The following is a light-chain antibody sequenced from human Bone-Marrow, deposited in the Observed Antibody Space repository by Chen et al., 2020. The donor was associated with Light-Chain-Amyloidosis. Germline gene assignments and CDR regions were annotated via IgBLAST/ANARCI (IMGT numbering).Light chain of an antibody. V-gene: IGLV3-25*03. CDR3: QSADSSGTYVI. J-gene: IGLJ2*01. CDR2: KDS. CDR1: ALPKQY. Sequence: SYELTQPPSVSVSPGQTARTTCSGDALPKQYAYWYQQKPGQAPVLVIYKDSERPSGLPERFSGSSSGTTVTLTISGVQAEDEADYYCQSADSSGTYVIFGGGTKLTVL.